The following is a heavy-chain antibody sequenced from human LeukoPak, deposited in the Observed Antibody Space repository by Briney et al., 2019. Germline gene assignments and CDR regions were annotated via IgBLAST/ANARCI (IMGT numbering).Heavy chain of an antibody. CDR1: GGSFSGYY. CDR3: GRGLPFNIVVVIARNWFDP. D-gene: IGHD2-21*01. V-gene: IGHV4-34*01. Sequence: PSETLSLTCAVYGGSFSGYYWSWIRQPPGKGLEWIGEINHSGSTNYNPSLKSRVTISVDTSKNQFSLKLSSVTAADTAVYYCGRGLPFNIVVVIARNWFDPWGQGTLVTVSS. J-gene: IGHJ5*02. CDR2: INHSGST.